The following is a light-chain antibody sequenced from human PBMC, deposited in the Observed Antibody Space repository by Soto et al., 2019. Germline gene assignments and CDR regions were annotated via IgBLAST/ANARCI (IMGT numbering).Light chain of an antibody. Sequence: EIVLTQSPATLSLSPGERATLSCRASQDISSYLAWYQQKPGQAPRVLIYDASNRATGIPGRFSGSGSGTDFTLTISRLEPEDFAVYYCQQYGSSPLTFGPGTKVDIK. J-gene: IGKJ3*01. V-gene: IGKV3-20*01. CDR3: QQYGSSPLT. CDR2: DAS. CDR1: QDISSY.